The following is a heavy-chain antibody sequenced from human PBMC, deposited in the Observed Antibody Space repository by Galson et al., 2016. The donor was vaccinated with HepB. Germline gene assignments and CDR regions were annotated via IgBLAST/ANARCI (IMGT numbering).Heavy chain of an antibody. CDR3: TRDPFHCAGGTCYDA. Sequence: SVTVSCKASGYIFTAHYMHWVRQAPGQGLEWVGWVNPNDGVTDCAQKFKGRITLTADPSRATAYMGLSGLRSDDTAVYFCTRDPFHCAGGTCYDAWGQGTLVTVSS. D-gene: IGHD2-8*02. J-gene: IGHJ5*02. CDR2: VNPNDGVT. CDR1: GYIFTAHY. V-gene: IGHV1-2*02.